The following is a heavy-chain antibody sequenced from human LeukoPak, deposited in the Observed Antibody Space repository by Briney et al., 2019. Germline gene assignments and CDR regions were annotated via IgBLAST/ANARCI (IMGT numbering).Heavy chain of an antibody. CDR3: ASSGWYDDAFDI. D-gene: IGHD6-19*01. CDR2: IYYSGSI. Sequence: SETLSLTCTVSGGSISSSSYYWGWIRQPPGKGLEWIGSIYYSGSINYNPSLKSRVTISVDTSKNQFSLKLSSVTAADTAVYYCASSGWYDDAFDIWGQGTMVTVSS. CDR1: GGSISSSSYY. V-gene: IGHV4-39*07. J-gene: IGHJ3*02.